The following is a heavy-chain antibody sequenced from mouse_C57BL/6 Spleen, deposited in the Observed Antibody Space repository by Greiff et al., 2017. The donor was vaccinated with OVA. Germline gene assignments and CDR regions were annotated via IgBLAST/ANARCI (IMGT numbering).Heavy chain of an antibody. CDR1: GFNIKDYY. Sequence: EVQLVESGAELVKPGASVKLSCTASGFNIKDYYMHWVKQRTEQGLEWIGRIDPEDGETKYAPKFQGKATITADPSSNTAYLPLSSLTSEDTAVYYCASSLLRKGYYAMDYWGQGTSVTVSS. D-gene: IGHD1-2*01. V-gene: IGHV14-2*01. CDR3: ASSLLRKGYYAMDY. J-gene: IGHJ4*01. CDR2: IDPEDGET.